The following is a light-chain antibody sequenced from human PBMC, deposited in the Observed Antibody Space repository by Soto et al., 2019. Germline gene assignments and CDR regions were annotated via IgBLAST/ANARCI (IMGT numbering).Light chain of an antibody. CDR2: GAS. CDR3: QQYNNWPPWT. CDR1: QSFGNN. J-gene: IGKJ1*01. V-gene: IGKV3D-15*01. Sequence: IVMTQSPATLSVSPGERATLSCRASQSFGNNLAWYQQKPGQAXRLLIYGASTRATGIPARFSGSGSGTEFTLTISSLQSEDFAVYYCQQYNNWPPWTFGQGTKVDIK.